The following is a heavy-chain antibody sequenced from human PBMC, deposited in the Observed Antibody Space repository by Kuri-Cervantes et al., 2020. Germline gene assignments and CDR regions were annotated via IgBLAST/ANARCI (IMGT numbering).Heavy chain of an antibody. CDR2: MNPNNGNT. D-gene: IGHD5-12*01. CDR3: ARGGAHSGYDPEEIRYYYSYYMDV. CDR1: GYMFTGYY. J-gene: IGHJ6*03. Sequence: ASVKVSCKASGYMFTGYYMHWVRQATGQGLEWMGWMNPNNGNTGYAQKFQGRVTMTRNTSISTAYMEVSSLRSEDTAVYYCARGGAHSGYDPEEIRYYYSYYMDVWGKGTTVTVSS. V-gene: IGHV1-8*02.